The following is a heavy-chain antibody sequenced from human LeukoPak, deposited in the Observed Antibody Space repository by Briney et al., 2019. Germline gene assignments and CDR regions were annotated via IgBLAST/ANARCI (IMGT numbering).Heavy chain of an antibody. CDR3: ARSQGNYYDSSGYYS. Sequence: SETLSLTCAVYGGSFSGYYWSWIRQPPGKGLEWIGEINHSGSTNYNPSLKSRVTISVDTSRNQFSLKLSSVTAADTAVYYCARSQGNYYDSSGYYSWGQGTLVTVSS. J-gene: IGHJ4*02. D-gene: IGHD3-22*01. CDR2: INHSGST. CDR1: GGSFSGYY. V-gene: IGHV4-34*01.